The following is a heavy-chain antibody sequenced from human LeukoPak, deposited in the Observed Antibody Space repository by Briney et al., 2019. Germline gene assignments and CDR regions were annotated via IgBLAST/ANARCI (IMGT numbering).Heavy chain of an antibody. Sequence: PGGSLRLSCAASGFTFSSYWMHWVRQAPGKGLEWVSVIYTGGSTFYSESVKGRFTISRDNSKNTLYLQMNSLRVEDTAVYYCARDQVESTSWHAFDYWGQGTLVTVSS. CDR2: IYTGGST. CDR3: ARDQVESTSWHAFDY. D-gene: IGHD2-2*01. V-gene: IGHV3-66*02. J-gene: IGHJ4*02. CDR1: GFTFSSYW.